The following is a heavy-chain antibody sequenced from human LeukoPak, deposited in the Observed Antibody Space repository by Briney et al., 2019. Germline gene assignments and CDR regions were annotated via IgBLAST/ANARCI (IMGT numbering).Heavy chain of an antibody. Sequence: GGSLRLSCAASAFTFSNHNMDWVRQAPGKGLDWISYISGRGEAIFYADSVQGRFTISRDNAKNSIYLQMNGLTAEDTAVYYCARTYGSGSLDYGGQGTLVTVSS. J-gene: IGHJ4*02. CDR1: AFTFSNHN. CDR3: ARTYGSGSLDY. V-gene: IGHV3-48*01. CDR2: ISGRGEAI. D-gene: IGHD2-15*01.